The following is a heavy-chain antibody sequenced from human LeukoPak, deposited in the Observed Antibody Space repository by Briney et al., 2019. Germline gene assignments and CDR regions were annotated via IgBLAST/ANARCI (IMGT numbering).Heavy chain of an antibody. V-gene: IGHV1-24*01. D-gene: IGHD3-22*01. Sequence: ASVKVSCKVSGYTLTELPMHWVRQAPGKGLEWMGGFDPEDGETIYAQKFQGRVTMTEDTSTDTAYMELSSLRSEDTAVYYCATRSDSSGYYYYFDYWGQGTLVTVSS. CDR3: ATRSDSSGYYYYFDY. CDR1: GYTLTELP. CDR2: FDPEDGET. J-gene: IGHJ4*02.